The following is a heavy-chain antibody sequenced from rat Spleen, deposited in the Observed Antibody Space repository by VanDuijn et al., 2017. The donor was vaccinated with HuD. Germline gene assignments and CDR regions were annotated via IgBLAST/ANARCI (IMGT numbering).Heavy chain of an antibody. CDR2: IIYDGSRT. V-gene: IGHV5-29*01. CDR1: GFTFSNYD. CDR3: ARRHYGYTDYFDY. J-gene: IGHJ2*01. Sequence: EVQLVESGGGLVQPGRSMKLSCAASGFTFSNYDMAWVRQAPTKGLEWVATIIYDGSRTYYRDSVKGRFTLSRDNAKSTLYLQMDSLRSEDTATYYCARRHYGYTDYFDYWGQGVMVTVSS. D-gene: IGHD1-9*01.